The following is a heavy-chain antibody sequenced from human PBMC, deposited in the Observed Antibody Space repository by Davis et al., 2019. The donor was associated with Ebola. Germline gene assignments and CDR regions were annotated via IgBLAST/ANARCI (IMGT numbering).Heavy chain of an antibody. J-gene: IGHJ4*02. CDR2: ISGSGGST. V-gene: IGHV3-23*01. Sequence: GESLKISCEGSESTFSLHSINWVRQAPGKGLEWVSAISGSGGSTYYADSVKGRFTISRDNSKNTLYLQMNSLRAEDTAVYYCAKDPSRPKCYWGQGTLVTVSS. CDR1: ESTFSLHS. CDR3: AKDPSRPKCY. D-gene: IGHD6-6*01.